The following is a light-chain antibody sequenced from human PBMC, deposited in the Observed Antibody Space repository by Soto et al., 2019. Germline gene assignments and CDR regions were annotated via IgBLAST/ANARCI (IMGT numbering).Light chain of an antibody. J-gene: IGKJ5*01. V-gene: IGKV3-11*01. CDR1: QSVGGTF. Sequence: EIVLTQSPGTLSLSPGEGATLSCRASQSVGGTFLAWYQQKGGQAPRLLIHGASNRATGIPPRFSGSGSGTDFTLTISSLESEDFAVYYCQQRRSWPPTITFGQGTRLEIK. CDR2: GAS. CDR3: QQRRSWPPTIT.